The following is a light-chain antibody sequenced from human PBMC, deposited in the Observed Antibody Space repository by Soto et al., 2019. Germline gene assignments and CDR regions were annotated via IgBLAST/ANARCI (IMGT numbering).Light chain of an antibody. CDR2: GPS. CDR3: QQYNDWLT. CDR1: QSVNSN. Sequence: EIVMTQSPATLSVSPGERATLSCRASQSVNSNLAWYQQKPGQAPRLLLYGPSTRATGIPARFSGSGSGTEFTLTISSLQSEDFAVYYCQQYNDWLTFGGGTKVEIK. V-gene: IGKV3-15*01. J-gene: IGKJ4*01.